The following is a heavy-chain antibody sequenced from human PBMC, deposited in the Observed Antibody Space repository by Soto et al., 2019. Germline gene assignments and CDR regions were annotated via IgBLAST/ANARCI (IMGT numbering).Heavy chain of an antibody. CDR1: GFTFTSSA. CDR3: AADSQILDDSSGYYSNGRYYGMDV. Sequence: SVKVSCKASGFTFTSSAMQWVRQARGQRLEWIGWIVVGSGNTNYAQKFQERVTITRDMSTSTAYMELSSLRSEDTAVYYCAADSQILDDSSGYYSNGRYYGMDVWGQ. CDR2: IVVGSGNT. J-gene: IGHJ6*02. D-gene: IGHD3-22*01. V-gene: IGHV1-58*02.